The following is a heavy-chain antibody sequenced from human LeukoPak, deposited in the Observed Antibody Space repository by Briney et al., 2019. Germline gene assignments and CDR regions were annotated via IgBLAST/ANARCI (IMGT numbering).Heavy chain of an antibody. Sequence: PGGSLRLSCAASGFTFSSYWMHWVRQAPGKGLVWVASINSDGSSTSYADSVKGRFTISRDNAKNTLYLQMNSLRAEDTAVYYCARGYYDFWSGYLDYWGQGTLVTVSS. CDR2: INSDGSST. D-gene: IGHD3-3*01. J-gene: IGHJ4*02. CDR3: ARGYYDFWSGYLDY. CDR1: GFTFSSYW. V-gene: IGHV3-74*01.